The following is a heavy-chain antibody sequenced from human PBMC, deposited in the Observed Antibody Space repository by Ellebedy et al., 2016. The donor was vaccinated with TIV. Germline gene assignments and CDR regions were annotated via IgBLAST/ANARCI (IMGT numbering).Heavy chain of an antibody. CDR3: AVVTPWHYYYGLDV. Sequence: MPSETLSLTCSVSGGSISRSSYYWGWIRQPPGKGLEWIGSIYYSGSTYNNPSLKSRVTISVDTSKNQFSLKLTSVTAADTAVYYCAVVTPWHYYYGLDVWGQGTLVTVSS. CDR2: IYYSGST. D-gene: IGHD4-23*01. V-gene: IGHV4-39*01. J-gene: IGHJ6*02. CDR1: GGSISRSSYY.